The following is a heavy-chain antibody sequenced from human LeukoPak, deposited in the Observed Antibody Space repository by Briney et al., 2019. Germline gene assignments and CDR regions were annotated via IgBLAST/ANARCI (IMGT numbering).Heavy chain of an antibody. J-gene: IGHJ4*02. CDR2: MNPNSGNT. CDR3: ARGTYYYGSGSYHLDY. V-gene: IGHV1-8*01. D-gene: IGHD3-10*01. CDR1: GYTFTSYD. Sequence: GASVKVSCKASGYTFTSYDINWVRQATGQGLEWMGWMNPNSGNTGYAQKFQGGVTITADESTSTAYMELSSLRSEDTAVYYCARGTYYYGSGSYHLDYWGQGTLVTVSS.